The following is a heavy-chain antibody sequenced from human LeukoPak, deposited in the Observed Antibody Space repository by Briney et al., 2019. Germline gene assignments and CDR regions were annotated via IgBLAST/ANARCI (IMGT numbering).Heavy chain of an antibody. CDR2: IKKTGSET. J-gene: IGHJ4*02. CDR3: AREDGYCSGGNCYSYFDS. Sequence: GGSLRLSCAASGFTFSHFWMSWVRQAPGKGLEWVAYIKKTGSETYYVDSVRGRFTITRDNTRNSLFLQMYSLRAEDTAMYFCAREDGYCSGGNCYSYFDSWGQGTLVTVSS. V-gene: IGHV3-7*01. CDR1: GFTFSHFW. D-gene: IGHD2-15*01.